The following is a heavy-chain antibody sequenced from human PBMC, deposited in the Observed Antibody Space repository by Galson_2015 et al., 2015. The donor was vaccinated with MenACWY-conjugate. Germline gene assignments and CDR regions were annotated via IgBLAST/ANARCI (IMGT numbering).Heavy chain of an antibody. CDR3: AREKHRPTWIQPLENYYYYYMDV. V-gene: IGHV1-46*03. Sequence: VKVSCKASGYTFTSYYMHWVRQAPGQGLEWMGIINPSGGSTSYAQKFQGRVTMTRDTSTSTVYMELSSLRSEDTAVYYCAREKHRPTWIQPLENYYYYYMDVWGKGTTVTVSS. J-gene: IGHJ6*03. D-gene: IGHD5-18*01. CDR2: INPSGGST. CDR1: GYTFTSYY.